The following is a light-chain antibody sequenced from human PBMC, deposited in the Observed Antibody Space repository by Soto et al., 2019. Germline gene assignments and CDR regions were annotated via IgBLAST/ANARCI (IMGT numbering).Light chain of an antibody. CDR1: SSNIGRNS. Sequence: QSALTQPPSASGTPGQRVTISCSGGSSNIGRNSVSWYQQVPGTAPKLIIFNNNERPSGIPGRFSGSKSGASASLAIVGLQSEDEADYFCASWDDNLNGPLLFGGGTKVTAL. V-gene: IGLV1-44*01. J-gene: IGLJ2*01. CDR2: NNN. CDR3: ASWDDNLNGPLL.